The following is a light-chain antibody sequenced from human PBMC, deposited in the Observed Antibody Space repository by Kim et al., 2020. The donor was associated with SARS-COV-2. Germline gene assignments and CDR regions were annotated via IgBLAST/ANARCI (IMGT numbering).Light chain of an antibody. CDR1: QGIANN. J-gene: IGKJ1*01. CDR3: QQYDVYPRT. Sequence: ASVGDKVNITCRASQGIANNLVWFQQKPGKAPKSLIYAASSLESGVPSRFSGSGSGTEFTLTISSLQPEDYATYYCQQYDVYPRTFGQGTKVDIK. CDR2: AAS. V-gene: IGKV1-16*01.